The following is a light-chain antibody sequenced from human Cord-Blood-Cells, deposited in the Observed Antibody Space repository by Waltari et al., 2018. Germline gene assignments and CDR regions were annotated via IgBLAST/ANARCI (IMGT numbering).Light chain of an antibody. J-gene: IGLJ3*02. CDR3: AAWDDSLNGRV. Sequence: QSVLPQPPSASGTPGQTATILCSGSRSNLGRIPLTWYQQLPGPAPKLLINSNDQRPSGVPDRFSGSKSGTSASLAISGLQSEDEADYYCAAWDDSLNGRVFGGGTKLTVL. V-gene: IGLV1-44*01. CDR2: SND. CDR1: RSNLGRIP.